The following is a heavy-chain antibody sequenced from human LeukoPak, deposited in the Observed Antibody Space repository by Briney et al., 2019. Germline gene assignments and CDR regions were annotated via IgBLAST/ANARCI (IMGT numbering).Heavy chain of an antibody. D-gene: IGHD1-20*01. Sequence: SETLSLTCTVSSGSISNYDWSWIRQPAGKGLEWIGRIYTSGSTNYNPSLKSRVTISVDTSKNQFSLKLSSVTAADTAVYYCARGRRITGNNWFDPWGQGTLVTVSS. V-gene: IGHV4-4*07. J-gene: IGHJ5*02. CDR1: SGSISNYD. CDR3: ARGRRITGNNWFDP. CDR2: IYTSGST.